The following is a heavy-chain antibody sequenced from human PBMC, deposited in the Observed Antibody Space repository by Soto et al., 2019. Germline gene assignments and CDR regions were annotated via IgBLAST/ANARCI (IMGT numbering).Heavy chain of an antibody. CDR3: ASDYCSGGSCYSNWFDP. Sequence: SVKVSCKASGGTFSSYTISWVRQAPGQGLEWMGRIIPILGIANYAQKFQGRVTITADKSTSTAYMELSSLRSEDTAVYYCASDYCSGGSCYSNWFDPWGQGTLVTVSS. CDR2: IIPILGIA. V-gene: IGHV1-69*02. J-gene: IGHJ5*02. CDR1: GGTFSSYT. D-gene: IGHD2-15*01.